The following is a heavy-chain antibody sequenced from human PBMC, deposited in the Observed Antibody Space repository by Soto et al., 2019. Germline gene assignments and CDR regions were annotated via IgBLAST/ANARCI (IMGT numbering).Heavy chain of an antibody. V-gene: IGHV1-18*01. Sequence: GASVKVSCKASGYTFTSYGISWVRQAPGQGPEWMGWISAYNGNTNYAQKLQGRVTMTTDTSTSTAYMELRSLRSDDTAVYYCARGYCSSTSCRSLNAFDIWGQGTMVTVSS. J-gene: IGHJ3*02. CDR1: GYTFTSYG. CDR2: ISAYNGNT. CDR3: ARGYCSSTSCRSLNAFDI. D-gene: IGHD2-2*01.